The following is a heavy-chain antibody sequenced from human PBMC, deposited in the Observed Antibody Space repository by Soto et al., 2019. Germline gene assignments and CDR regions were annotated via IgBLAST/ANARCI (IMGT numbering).Heavy chain of an antibody. V-gene: IGHV3-11*01. CDR2: ISSSSGGTI. CDR3: VRDQERRGDSSGYDVPDAFDI. CDR1: GFTFSDYY. J-gene: IGHJ3*02. D-gene: IGHD3-22*01. Sequence: QVQLVESGGGLVKPGGSLRLSCAASGFTFSDYYMNWVRQAPGKGLEWVSYISSSSGGTIYYADSVKGRFTISRDTAKNTRHLQRNSLRAEDTAVYYCVRDQERRGDSSGYDVPDAFDIWGKGTMFTVSS.